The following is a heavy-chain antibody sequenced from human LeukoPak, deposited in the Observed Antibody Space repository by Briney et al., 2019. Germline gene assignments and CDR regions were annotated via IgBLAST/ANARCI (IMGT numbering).Heavy chain of an antibody. J-gene: IGHJ4*02. CDR1: GGSFSGYY. V-gene: IGHV4-34*01. Sequence: NPSETLSLTCAVFGGSFSGYYWTWIRQPPGKGLEWIGEVSLSGSTSYNPSLKSRVTISVDKSKNQFSLKLSSVTAADTAVYYCARVSGYSYGWYYFDYWGQGTLVTVSS. CDR3: ARVSGYSYGWYYFDY. D-gene: IGHD5-18*01. CDR2: VSLSGST.